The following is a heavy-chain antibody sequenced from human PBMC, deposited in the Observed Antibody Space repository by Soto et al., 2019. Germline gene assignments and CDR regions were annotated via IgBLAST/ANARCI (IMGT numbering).Heavy chain of an antibody. CDR1: GFTFSSYA. CDR2: ISYDGSNK. D-gene: IGHD1-26*01. J-gene: IGHJ6*02. CDR3: ARDQQWELQAGMDV. Sequence: GESLKISCAASGFTFSSYAMHWVRQAPGKGLEWVAVISYDGSNKYYADSVKGRFTISRDNSKNTLYLQMNSLRAEDTAVYYCARDQQWELQAGMDVWGQGTTVTVSS. V-gene: IGHV3-30-3*01.